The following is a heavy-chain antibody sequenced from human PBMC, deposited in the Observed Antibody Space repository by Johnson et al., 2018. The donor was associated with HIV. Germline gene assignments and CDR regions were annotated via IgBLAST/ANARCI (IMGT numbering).Heavy chain of an antibody. CDR1: GFTFSSNY. D-gene: IGHD1-26*01. CDR3: ARDLIVGATRGGAFDI. Sequence: VQLVESGGGVVQPGRSLRLSCAASGFTFSSNYMNWVRQAPGKGLEWVSVIYSGGSTYHADSVRGRFTISRDNSKNTLYLQMNSLKVEDTAVYYCARDLIVGATRGGAFDIWGQGTMVTVSS. J-gene: IGHJ3*02. V-gene: IGHV3-66*01. CDR2: IYSGGST.